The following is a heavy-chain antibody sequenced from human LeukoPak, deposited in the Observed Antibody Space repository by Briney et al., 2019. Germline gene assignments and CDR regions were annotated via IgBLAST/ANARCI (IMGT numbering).Heavy chain of an antibody. D-gene: IGHD5-18*01. V-gene: IGHV3-66*02. CDR3: AREGYSYGDYFDY. CDR1: GFIVSSNY. CDR2: IYSGGST. Sequence: GGSLRLSCAASGFIVSSNYMSWVRQAPGKGLEWVSVIYSGGSTYYADSVKGRFTISRDNSKNTLYLQMNSLRAEDTAVYYFAREGYSYGDYFDYLGQGTLVTDSS. J-gene: IGHJ4*02.